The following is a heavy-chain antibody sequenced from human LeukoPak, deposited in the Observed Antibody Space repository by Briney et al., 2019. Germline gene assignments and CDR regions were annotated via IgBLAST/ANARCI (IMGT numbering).Heavy chain of an antibody. V-gene: IGHV1-46*01. J-gene: IGHJ4*02. CDR2: INPSGGST. CDR3: ARDTYYYDSSGFGIGY. CDR1: GYTLTSYY. Sequence: ASVKVSCKASGYTLTSYYMHWVRQAPGQGLEWMGIINPSGGSTSYAQKFQGRVTMTRDTSTSTVYMELSSLRSEDTAVYYCARDTYYYDSSGFGIGYWGQGTLVTVSS. D-gene: IGHD3-22*01.